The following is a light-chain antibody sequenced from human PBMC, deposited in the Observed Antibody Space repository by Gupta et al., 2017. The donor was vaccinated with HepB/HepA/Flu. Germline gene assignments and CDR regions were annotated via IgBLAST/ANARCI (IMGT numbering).Light chain of an antibody. Sequence: EIVMTQSPATLSEPPGERATLFCRASQSVSTLAWYQQEPGQAPRLLIYGASTRATGIPARFSGSGSGTEFTLTISSLQSEDFAVYYCQQYDKWPSWTFGQGTKVEIK. CDR1: QSVST. CDR3: QQYDKWPSWT. CDR2: GAS. V-gene: IGKV3-15*01. J-gene: IGKJ1*01.